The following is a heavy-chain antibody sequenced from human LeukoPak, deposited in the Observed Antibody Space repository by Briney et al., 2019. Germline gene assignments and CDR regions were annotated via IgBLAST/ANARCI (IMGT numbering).Heavy chain of an antibody. Sequence: GGSLRLSCAASGFTFSSYSMNWVRQAPGKGLEWVSSISSSSSYIYYADSVKGRLTISRDNAKNSLYLQMNSLRAEDTAVYYCARRSQWLVQGAFDIWGQGTMVTVSS. V-gene: IGHV3-21*01. D-gene: IGHD6-19*01. J-gene: IGHJ3*02. CDR3: ARRSQWLVQGAFDI. CDR1: GFTFSSYS. CDR2: ISSSSSYI.